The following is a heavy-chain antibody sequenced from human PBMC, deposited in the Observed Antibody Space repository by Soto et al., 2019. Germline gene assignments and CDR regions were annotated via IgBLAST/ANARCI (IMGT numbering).Heavy chain of an antibody. V-gene: IGHV4-31*03. J-gene: IGHJ3*02. CDR3: ARGGSGSPDAVDI. Sequence: SETLSLTCTVSGGSISSGGYYWSWIRQHPGKGLEWIGYIYYSGSTYYNPSLKSRVTISVDTSKNQFSLKLSSVTAADTAVYYCARGGSGSPDAVDIWGQGTMVTVSS. CDR2: IYYSGST. D-gene: IGHD3-22*01. CDR1: GGSISSGGYY.